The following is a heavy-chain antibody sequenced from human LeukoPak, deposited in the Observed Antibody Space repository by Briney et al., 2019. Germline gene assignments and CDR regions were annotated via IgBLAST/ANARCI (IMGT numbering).Heavy chain of an antibody. CDR1: GFTFSSYS. CDR2: IYYSGST. V-gene: IGHV4-39*07. J-gene: IGHJ4*02. Sequence: GSLRLSCAASGFTFSSYSMNWVRQAPGKGLEWIGSIYYSGSTYYNPSLKSRVTISVDTSKNQFSLKLSSVTAADTAVYYCASTKQQLEAFDYWGQGTLVTVSS. CDR3: ASTKQQLEAFDY. D-gene: IGHD6-13*01.